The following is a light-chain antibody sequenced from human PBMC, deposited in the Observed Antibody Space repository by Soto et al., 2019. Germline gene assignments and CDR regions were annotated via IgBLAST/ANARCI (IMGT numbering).Light chain of an antibody. J-gene: IGKJ4*01. CDR2: EAS. CDR1: QGVNAW. Sequence: DTQMTQSPSSVSASVGDRVTITCRASQGVNAWLAWYQKKPGKAPELLIYEASTFHSGVPSRFSGSGSGTDFTLAISSLQPEDFATYYCQQANSFPLTFGGGTKVEVQ. CDR3: QQANSFPLT. V-gene: IGKV1-12*01.